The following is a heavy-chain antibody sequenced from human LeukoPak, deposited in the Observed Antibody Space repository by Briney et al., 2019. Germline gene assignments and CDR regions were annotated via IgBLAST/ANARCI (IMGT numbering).Heavy chain of an antibody. D-gene: IGHD5-18*01. V-gene: IGHV4-34*01. CDR3: ARHHEGSYGPDFDY. CDR1: GGSFSGYY. J-gene: IGHJ4*02. Sequence: PSETLSLTCAVYGGSFSGYYWSWIRQPPGKGLEWIGEINHSGSTNYNPSLKSRVTISVDTSKNQFSLKLSSVTAADTAVYYCARHHEGSYGPDFDYWGQGTLVTVSS. CDR2: INHSGST.